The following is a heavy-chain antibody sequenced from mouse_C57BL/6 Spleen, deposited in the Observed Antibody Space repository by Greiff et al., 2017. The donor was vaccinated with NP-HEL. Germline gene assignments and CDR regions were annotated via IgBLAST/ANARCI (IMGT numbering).Heavy chain of an antibody. CDR1: GYTFTDYN. CDR3: ARAPGSIFTTVVDFDY. D-gene: IGHD1-1*01. Sequence: EVQLQQSGPELVKPGASVKIPCKASGYTFTDYNMDWVKQSHGKSLEWIGDINPNNGGTIYNQKFKGKATLTVDKSSSTAYMELRSLTSEDTSVYYCARAPGSIFTTVVDFDYWGQGTTLTVSS. V-gene: IGHV1-18*01. CDR2: INPNNGGT. J-gene: IGHJ2*01.